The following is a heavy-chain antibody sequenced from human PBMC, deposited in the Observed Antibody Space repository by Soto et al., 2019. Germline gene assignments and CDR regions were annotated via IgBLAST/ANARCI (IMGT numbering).Heavy chain of an antibody. V-gene: IGHV1-46*01. CDR3: ARDANSADY. CDR1: GYTFTSYY. D-gene: IGHD7-27*01. Sequence: QVQLVQSGAEVKKPGASVKLSCKASGYTFTSYYMHWVRQAPGQGLEWVGLISPSDGSTTYAQKFQGRVTVTRDTSTSTVYMELSSLRSEDTAVYYCARDANSADYWGQGTLVTVSS. J-gene: IGHJ4*02. CDR2: ISPSDGST.